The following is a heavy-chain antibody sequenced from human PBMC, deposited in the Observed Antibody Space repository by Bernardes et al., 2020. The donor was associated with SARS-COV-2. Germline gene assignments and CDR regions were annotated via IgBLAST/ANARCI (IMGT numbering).Heavy chain of an antibody. D-gene: IGHD2-8*01. CDR1: GDSNKYYY. V-gene: IGHV4-59*08. J-gene: IGHJ6*02. CDR2: IYSSGRT. CDR3: ARHAKHCNKGVCQTYYYYAMDG. Sequence: SEPLSLNCTVSGDSNKYYYWSWIRQPPGKGLEWIGYIYSSGRTSYSPSLKSRVTMSIDTSKNQFSLNLKSVTAADTAMYYCARHAKHCNKGVCQTYYYYAMDGWGQGTTVTVSS.